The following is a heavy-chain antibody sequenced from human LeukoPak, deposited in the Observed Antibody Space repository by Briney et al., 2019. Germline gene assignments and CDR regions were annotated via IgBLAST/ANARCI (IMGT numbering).Heavy chain of an antibody. CDR3: AKDTTPYSGYDGNWFDP. CDR2: ISWNSGSI. J-gene: IGHJ5*02. D-gene: IGHD5-12*01. Sequence: GGSLRLSCAASGFTFDDYAMHWVRQAPGKGLEWVSGISWNSGSIGYADSVKGRFTISRDNAKNSLYLQMNSLRAEDTALYYCAKDTTPYSGYDGNWFDPWGQGTLVTVSS. CDR1: GFTFDDYA. V-gene: IGHV3-9*01.